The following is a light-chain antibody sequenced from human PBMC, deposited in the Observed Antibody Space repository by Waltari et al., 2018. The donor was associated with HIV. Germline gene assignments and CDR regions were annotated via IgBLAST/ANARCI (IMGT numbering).Light chain of an antibody. V-gene: IGLV1-47*01. CDR1: SANIGGNY. CDR3: AAWDDSLSGPNWV. J-gene: IGLJ3*02. CDR2: RNN. Sequence: QSMLTQPPSASGTPGQRVTISCSGSSANIGGNYVYWYQQLPGTAPKPLIYRNNQLPSWLPVRFSGSKSGTSASLAIRGLRSEDEADYYCAAWDDSLSGPNWVFAGGTKLTVL.